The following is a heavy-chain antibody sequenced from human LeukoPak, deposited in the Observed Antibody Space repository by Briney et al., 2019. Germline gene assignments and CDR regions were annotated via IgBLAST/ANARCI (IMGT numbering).Heavy chain of an antibody. J-gene: IGHJ4*02. Sequence: GGSLRLSCAVSGFIVSSDYMSWVRQAPGKGLEWVSVIYSGGNTYYADSVKGRFTISRDNSKNTLYLQMNSLRAEDTALYYCANLGYCSSTSCYNSRGDYWGQGTLVTASS. CDR2: IYSGGNT. V-gene: IGHV3-53*01. CDR1: GFIVSSDY. D-gene: IGHD2-2*02. CDR3: ANLGYCSSTSCYNSRGDY.